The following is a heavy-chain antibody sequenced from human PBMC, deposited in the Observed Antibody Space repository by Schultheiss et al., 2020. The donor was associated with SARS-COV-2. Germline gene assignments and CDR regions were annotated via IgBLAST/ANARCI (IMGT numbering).Heavy chain of an antibody. D-gene: IGHD5-24*01. Sequence: GGSLRLSCAASGFTFSSYALHWVRQAPGKGLEWVAVISYDGSNKYYADSVKGRFTISRDNSKNTLFLQMNSLRAEDTAIYYCARSEVDGMATIGFFDLWGRGTLVTVSS. J-gene: IGHJ2*01. V-gene: IGHV3-30*01. CDR2: ISYDGSNK. CDR3: ARSEVDGMATIGFFDL. CDR1: GFTFSSYA.